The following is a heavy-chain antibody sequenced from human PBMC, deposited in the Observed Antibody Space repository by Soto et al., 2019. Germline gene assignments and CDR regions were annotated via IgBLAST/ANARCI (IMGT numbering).Heavy chain of an antibody. CDR2: ISDDGSNK. CDR1: GFTFSSYG. Sequence: PGGSLRLSCAASGFTFSSYGIHWVRQAPGKGLEWVAAISDDGSNKYYADSVKGRFTISRDNSKNTLSLQINSLRAEDTAVYFCARKLQGYYFDYWGQGTLVTVSS. J-gene: IGHJ4*02. V-gene: IGHV3-30-3*01. CDR3: ARKLQGYYFDY.